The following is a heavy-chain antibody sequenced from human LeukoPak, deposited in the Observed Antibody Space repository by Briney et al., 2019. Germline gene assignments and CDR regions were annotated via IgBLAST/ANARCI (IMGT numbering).Heavy chain of an antibody. CDR3: APAPSSSWYFHYYGMDV. J-gene: IGHJ6*02. D-gene: IGHD6-13*01. V-gene: IGHV1-69*04. CDR2: IIPILGIA. Sequence: ASVKVSCKASGGTFSSYAISWVRQAPGQGLEWVGRIIPILGIANYAQKFQGRGTLTADKSTSTASLELSSLRPPDTPLYYCAPAPSSSWYFHYYGMDVWGQGTTATVSS. CDR1: GGTFSSYA.